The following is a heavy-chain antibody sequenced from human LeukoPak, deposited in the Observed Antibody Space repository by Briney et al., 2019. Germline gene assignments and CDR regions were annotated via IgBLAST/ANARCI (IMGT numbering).Heavy chain of an antibody. Sequence: GGSLRLSCAASGFTFSNYTMHWVRQAPGKGLEWVSSITTSSSYIYYADSVKGRFTISRDNAKNSLYLQMNSLRAEDTAVYYCARHVVALGFDYWGQGTLVTVSS. CDR2: ITTSSSYI. J-gene: IGHJ4*02. CDR3: ARHVVALGFDY. CDR1: GFTFSNYT. D-gene: IGHD3-22*01. V-gene: IGHV3-21*01.